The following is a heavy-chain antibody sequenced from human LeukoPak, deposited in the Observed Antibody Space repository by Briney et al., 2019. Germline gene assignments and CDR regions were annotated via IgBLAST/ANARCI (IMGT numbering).Heavy chain of an antibody. CDR1: GGSIRSSYYY. Sequence: TSETLSLTCTVSGGSIRSSYYYWGWIRQPPGKGLEWIGSIYDSGSTYYNPSLKSRVTISVDTSKNQFSLKLNSVTAADTAVYYCARGSAPGMIAVAVYFDYWGQGTLVTVSS. J-gene: IGHJ4*02. D-gene: IGHD6-19*01. V-gene: IGHV4-39*01. CDR2: IYDSGST. CDR3: ARGSAPGMIAVAVYFDY.